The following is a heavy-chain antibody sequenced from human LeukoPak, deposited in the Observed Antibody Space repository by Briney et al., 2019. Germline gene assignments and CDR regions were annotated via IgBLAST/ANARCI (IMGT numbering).Heavy chain of an antibody. J-gene: IGHJ4*02. CDR2: IYYSGNT. Sequence: KSSETLSLTCTVSSGSISSSSYYWGWIRQPPGKGLEWIGSIYYSGNTYYNPSLKSRVTISVDTAKNQFSLKLDFVTAADTAVYYCARQGPYSSGWYPQFDYWGQGTLVTVSS. V-gene: IGHV4-39*01. CDR1: SGSISSSSYY. CDR3: ARQGPYSSGWYPQFDY. D-gene: IGHD6-19*01.